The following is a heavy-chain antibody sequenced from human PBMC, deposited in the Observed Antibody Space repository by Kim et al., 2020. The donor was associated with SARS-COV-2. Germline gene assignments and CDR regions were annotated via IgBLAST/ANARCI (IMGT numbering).Heavy chain of an antibody. CDR3: ARDPVYNWNYVVFCFDY. D-gene: IGHD1-7*01. Sequence: SETLSLTCTVSGGSISSYYWSWIRQPAGKGLEWIGRIYTSGSTNYNPSLKSRVTMSVDTSKNQFSLKLSSVTAADTAVYYCARDPVYNWNYVVFCFDYWGQGTLVTVSS. J-gene: IGHJ4*02. CDR2: IYTSGST. CDR1: GGSISSYY. V-gene: IGHV4-4*07.